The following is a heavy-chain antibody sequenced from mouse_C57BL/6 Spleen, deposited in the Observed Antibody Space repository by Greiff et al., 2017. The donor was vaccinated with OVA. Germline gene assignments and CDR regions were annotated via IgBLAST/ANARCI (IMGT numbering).Heavy chain of an antibody. J-gene: IGHJ3*01. CDR3: ARDYYGPLAY. Sequence: VQVVESGPELVKPGASVKISCKASGYAFSSSWMNWVKQRPGKGLEWIGRIYPGDGDTNYNGKFKGKATLTADKSSSTAYMQLSSLTSEDSAVYFCARDYYGPLAYWGQGTLVTVSA. V-gene: IGHV1-82*01. CDR2: IYPGDGDT. CDR1: GYAFSSSW. D-gene: IGHD1-1*01.